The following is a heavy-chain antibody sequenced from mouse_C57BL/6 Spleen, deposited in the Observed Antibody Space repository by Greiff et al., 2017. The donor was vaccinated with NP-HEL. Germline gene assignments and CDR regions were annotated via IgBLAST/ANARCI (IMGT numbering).Heavy chain of an antibody. D-gene: IGHD2-1*01. CDR2: IHPNSGST. J-gene: IGHJ4*01. CDR3: AREPYGNSPYYAMDY. CDR1: GYTFTSYW. Sequence: QVQLQQSGAELVKPGASVKLSCKASGYTFTSYWMHWVKQRPGQGLEWIGMIHPNSGSTNYNEKFKSKATLTVDKSSSTAYMQLSSLTSEDSAVYYCAREPYGNSPYYAMDYWGQGTSVTVSS. V-gene: IGHV1-64*01.